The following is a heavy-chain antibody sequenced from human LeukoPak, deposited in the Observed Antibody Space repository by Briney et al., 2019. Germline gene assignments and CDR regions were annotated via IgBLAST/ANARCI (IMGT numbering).Heavy chain of an antibody. CDR2: ISSSSSSYI. V-gene: IGHV3-21*01. Sequence: SGGSLRLSCAASGFTLSSYGMSWVRQAPGKGLEWVSSISSSSSSYIYYADSVKGRFTISRDNAKNSLYLQMNSLRAADTAVYYCARLFWLHSVNWFDPWGQGTLVTVSS. J-gene: IGHJ5*02. CDR3: ARLFWLHSVNWFDP. D-gene: IGHD3-9*01. CDR1: GFTLSSYG.